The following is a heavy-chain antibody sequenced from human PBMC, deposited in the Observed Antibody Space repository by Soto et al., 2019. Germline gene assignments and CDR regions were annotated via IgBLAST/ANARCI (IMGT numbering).Heavy chain of an antibody. Sequence: VASVKVSCKASGYTFTSYAMHWVRQAPGQRLEWMGWINAGNGNTKYSQKFQGRVTITRDTSASTAYMELSSLRSEDTAVYYCAREKQWLLYYYYGVDVWGQGPTVTVSS. CDR3: AREKQWLLYYYYGVDV. CDR1: GYTFTSYA. V-gene: IGHV1-3*01. CDR2: INAGNGNT. J-gene: IGHJ6*02. D-gene: IGHD6-19*01.